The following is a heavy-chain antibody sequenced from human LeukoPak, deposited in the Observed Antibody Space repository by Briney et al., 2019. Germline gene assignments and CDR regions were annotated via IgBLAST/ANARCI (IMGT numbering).Heavy chain of an antibody. CDR3: ARDVGSRDIDWFDP. Sequence: GASVKVPCKASGYTFTSYGISWVRQAPGQGLEWMGWISAYNGNTNYAQKLQGRVTMTTDTSTSTAYMELRSLRSDDTAVYYCARDVGSRDIDWFDPWGQGTLVTVSS. CDR1: GYTFTSYG. CDR2: ISAYNGNT. V-gene: IGHV1-18*01. D-gene: IGHD5-12*01. J-gene: IGHJ5*02.